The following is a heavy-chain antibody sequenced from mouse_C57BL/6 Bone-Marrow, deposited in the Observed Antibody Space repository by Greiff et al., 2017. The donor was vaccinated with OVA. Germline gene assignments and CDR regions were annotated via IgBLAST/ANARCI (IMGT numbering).Heavy chain of an antibody. CDR2: ISYDGSN. J-gene: IGHJ2*01. Sequence: EVQLVESGPGLVKPSQSLSLTCSVTGYSITSGYYWNWIRQFPGNKLEWMGYISYDGSNNYNPSLKNRISITRDTSKNQFFLKLNSVTTEDTATYYCAGQGIGDNPADYWGQGTTLTVSS. CDR3: AGQGIGDNPADY. D-gene: IGHD2-13*01. CDR1: GYSITSGYY. V-gene: IGHV3-6*01.